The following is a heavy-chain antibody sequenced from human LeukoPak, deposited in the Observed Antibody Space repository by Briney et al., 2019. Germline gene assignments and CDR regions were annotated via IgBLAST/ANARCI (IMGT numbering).Heavy chain of an antibody. CDR1: VFALDTVGVG. Sequence: SGPTLVKPTQTLTLTCTFSVFALDTVGVGVGWIRQPPGKALEWLALIYWDDDERSSPSLKSRLTITKDTSKSQVVLTLTNMEPVDTATYYCAHTGGYVDYYFDYWGQGTLVTVSS. V-gene: IGHV2-5*02. CDR2: IYWDDDE. CDR3: AHTGGYVDYYFDY. J-gene: IGHJ4*02. D-gene: IGHD4-17*01.